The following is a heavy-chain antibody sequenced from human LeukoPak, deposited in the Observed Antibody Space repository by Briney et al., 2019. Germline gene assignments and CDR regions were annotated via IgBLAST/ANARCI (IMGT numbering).Heavy chain of an antibody. Sequence: PSETLSLTCAVSGGSISSTNWWSWVRQSPGKGLEWIGEIYHSGSTNYKPSLRSRVTISVDKSENQFSLKLSSVTAADTAVYYCARRRLALRWRAFDIWGQGTMVTVSS. J-gene: IGHJ3*02. CDR3: ARRRLALRWRAFDI. D-gene: IGHD4-23*01. CDR1: GGSISSTNW. CDR2: IYHSGST. V-gene: IGHV4-4*02.